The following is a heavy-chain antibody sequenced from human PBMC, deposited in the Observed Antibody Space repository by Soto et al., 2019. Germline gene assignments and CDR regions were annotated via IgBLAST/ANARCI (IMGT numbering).Heavy chain of an antibody. V-gene: IGHV1-69*06. Sequence: ASVKVSCKASGDTFSSYAISWVRQAPGQGLEWMGGIIPIFGTANYAQKFQGRVTITADKSTSTAYMELSSLRSEDTAVYYCASLIRGYSYGYDYWGRGTLVTVSS. CDR3: ASLIRGYSYGYDY. J-gene: IGHJ4*02. CDR1: GDTFSSYA. CDR2: IIPIFGTA. D-gene: IGHD5-18*01.